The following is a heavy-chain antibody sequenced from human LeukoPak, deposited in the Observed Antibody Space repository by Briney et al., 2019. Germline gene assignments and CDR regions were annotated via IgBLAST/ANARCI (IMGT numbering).Heavy chain of an antibody. CDR1: GFSFSTYG. Sequence: GGSLRLSCAASGFSFSTYGMHWVRQAPGKGLEWVSVIYSGGSTYYADSVKGRFTISRDNSKNTLYLQMNSLRAEDTAVYYCARVAAAAGIHYYYYMDVWGKGTTVTVSS. J-gene: IGHJ6*03. D-gene: IGHD6-13*01. V-gene: IGHV3-53*01. CDR2: IYSGGST. CDR3: ARVAAAAGIHYYYYMDV.